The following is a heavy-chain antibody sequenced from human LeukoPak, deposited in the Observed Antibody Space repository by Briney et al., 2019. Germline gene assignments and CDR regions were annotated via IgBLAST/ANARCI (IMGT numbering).Heavy chain of an antibody. Sequence: ASVKVSCKVSGYTLTELSMHWVRQAPGKGLEWMGGFDPEDGETIYAQKFQGRVTMTEDTSTDTAYMELSSLRSEDTGVYYCATAYYYGSEQQNWFDPWGQGTLVTVSS. CDR2: FDPEDGET. J-gene: IGHJ5*02. CDR1: GYTLTELS. V-gene: IGHV1-24*01. CDR3: ATAYYYGSEQQNWFDP. D-gene: IGHD3-10*01.